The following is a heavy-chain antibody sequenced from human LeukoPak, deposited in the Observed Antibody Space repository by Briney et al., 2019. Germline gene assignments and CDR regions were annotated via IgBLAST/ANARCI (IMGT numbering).Heavy chain of an antibody. CDR1: GFTFSSYW. Sequence: GGSLRPSCAASGFTFSSYWMSWVRQAPGKGLEWVANIKQDGSEKYYVDSVKGRFTISRDNSKNTLYLQMNSLRAEDTAVYYCAKKEMGATVALSDYWGQGTLVTVSS. V-gene: IGHV3-7*01. CDR2: IKQDGSEK. J-gene: IGHJ4*02. D-gene: IGHD1-26*01. CDR3: AKKEMGATVALSDY.